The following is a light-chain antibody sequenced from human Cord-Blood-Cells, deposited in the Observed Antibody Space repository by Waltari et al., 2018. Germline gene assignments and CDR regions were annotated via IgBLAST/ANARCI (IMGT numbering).Light chain of an antibody. J-gene: IGKJ4*01. V-gene: IGKV3-15*01. CDR2: GAS. CDR1: PSVSSN. CDR3: QQYNNWPLT. Sequence: EIVMTQSPATLSVSPGEIATPSCRASPSVSSNFAWYQQKPGHAPRLPVYGASTRATGIPTRFSGRGSGTEFTLTISSLQSEDFAVYYCQQYNNWPLTFGGGTKVEIK.